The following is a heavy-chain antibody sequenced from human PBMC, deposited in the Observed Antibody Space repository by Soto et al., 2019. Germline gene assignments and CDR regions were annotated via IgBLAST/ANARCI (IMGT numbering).Heavy chain of an antibody. CDR3: ARGRGWRDY. Sequence: QVQLVQAGAEVKKPGASVTFACKASVYTCTNYDINWVRQAPGQGLEWMGWMDPKSGNTDYAQKFQGRVTITRNTSISTAYLEVSSLSSEDTAVYFCARGRGWRDYWGQGTLVTVSS. J-gene: IGHJ4*02. CDR1: VYTCTNYD. D-gene: IGHD2-15*01. V-gene: IGHV1-8*01. CDR2: MDPKSGNT.